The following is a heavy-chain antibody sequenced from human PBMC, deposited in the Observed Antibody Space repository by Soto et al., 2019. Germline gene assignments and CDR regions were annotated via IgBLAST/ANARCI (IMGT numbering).Heavy chain of an antibody. CDR1: GGSFSGYY. CDR2: INHSRST. J-gene: IGHJ6*02. D-gene: IGHD6-13*01. V-gene: IGHV4-34*01. CDR3: SIAAHGGAAARYYYYGMDV. Sequence: PSETLSLTCAVYGGSFSGYYWSWIRQPPGKGLEWIGEINHSRSTNYNPSLKSRVTISVDTSKNQFSLKLSSVTAADTAVYYCSIAAHGGAAARYYYYGMDVWGQGTTVTVSS.